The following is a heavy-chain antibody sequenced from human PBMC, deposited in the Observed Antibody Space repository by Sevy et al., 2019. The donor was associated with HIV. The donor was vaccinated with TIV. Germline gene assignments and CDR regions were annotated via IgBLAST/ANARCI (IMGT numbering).Heavy chain of an antibody. Sequence: SETLSLTCTVSGASISSSGYYWGWIRQPPGKGLEWIASINYSGITFYNPSLKSRVTISADTSKNQFSLRLSSVTAADSSIYFCVGQKLKYTNDWHYLDYWGQGTVVTVSS. J-gene: IGHJ4*02. CDR1: GASISSSGYY. CDR2: INYSGIT. D-gene: IGHD1-1*01. CDR3: VGQKLKYTNDWHYLDY. V-gene: IGHV4-39*01.